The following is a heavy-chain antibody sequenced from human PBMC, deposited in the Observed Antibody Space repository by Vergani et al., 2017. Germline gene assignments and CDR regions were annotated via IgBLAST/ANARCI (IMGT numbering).Heavy chain of an antibody. CDR1: GFTFNKYA. J-gene: IGHJ4*02. CDR2: FSGGIETT. CDR3: VKGTLGTCMDVTCYYFDA. Sequence: EVQLVESGGGLVQPGGSLRLSCAASGFTFNKYAMSWIRHLPGKGLEWVATFSGGIETTYHAESVRGRFTISRDNSKNTVFLQMNGLRDEDTAVYHCVKGTLGTCMDVTCYYFDAWGQGSLVTVSS. D-gene: IGHD2-8*01. V-gene: IGHV3-23*04.